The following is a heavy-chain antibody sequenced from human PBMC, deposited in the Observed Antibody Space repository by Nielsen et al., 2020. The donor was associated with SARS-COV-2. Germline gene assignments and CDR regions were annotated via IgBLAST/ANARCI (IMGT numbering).Heavy chain of an antibody. CDR1: GFTFSTYA. CDR2: ISGSGGSP. V-gene: IGHV3-23*01. Sequence: GGSLRLSCAASGFTFSTYAMNWVRQAPGKGLEWVSAISGSGGSPFYADSVMGRFTISRDNSKNTLSLQMNSLRAEDTAVYYCAKVGYSGSYFFYYYYMDVWGKGTTVTSP. CDR3: AKVGYSGSYFFYYYYMDV. D-gene: IGHD1-26*01. J-gene: IGHJ6*03.